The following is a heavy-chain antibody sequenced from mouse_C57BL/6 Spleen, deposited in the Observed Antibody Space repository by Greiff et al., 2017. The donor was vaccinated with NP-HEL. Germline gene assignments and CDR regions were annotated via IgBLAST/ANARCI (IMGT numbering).Heavy chain of an antibody. V-gene: IGHV1-26*01. CDR1: GYTFTDYY. CDR2: INPNNGGT. J-gene: IGHJ2*01. D-gene: IGHD1-1*01. CDR3: ARCNFPPIYYYGSSPFDY. Sequence: EVQLQQSGPELVKPGASVKISCKASGYTFTDYYMNWVKQSHGKSLEWIGDINPNNGGTSYNQKFKGKATLTVDKSSSTAYMELRSLTSEDSAVYYCARCNFPPIYYYGSSPFDYWGQGTTLTVSS.